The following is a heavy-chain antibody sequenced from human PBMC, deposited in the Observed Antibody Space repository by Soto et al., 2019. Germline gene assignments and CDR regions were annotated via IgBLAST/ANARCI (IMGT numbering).Heavy chain of an antibody. CDR2: IYSGGST. CDR3: HGYGY. D-gene: IGHD5-12*01. CDR1: GFSVTANY. V-gene: IGHV3-53*01. Sequence: EVQVVESGGGLIQPGGSPRLSCDVSGFSVTANYMTWVRQAPGKGLEWVSVIYSGGSTYYIDSVKGRFSISRDISKNTLYLQMNSLRAEDTAVYYCHGYGYWGQGTLVTVSS. J-gene: IGHJ4*02.